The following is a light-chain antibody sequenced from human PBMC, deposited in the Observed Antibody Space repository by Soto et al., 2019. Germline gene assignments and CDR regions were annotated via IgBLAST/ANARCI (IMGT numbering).Light chain of an antibody. CDR2: DVT. J-gene: IGLJ1*01. V-gene: IGLV2-14*03. Sequence: QSALTQPASVSGSPGQLITISCTGTSSDVGGFNYVSWYQQHPGKAPKLMIYDVTNRPSGVSYRFSGSKSGNTASLTISGLQAEDEADYYCNSYTSSSTNVFGTGTKLTVL. CDR3: NSYTSSSTNV. CDR1: SSDVGGFNY.